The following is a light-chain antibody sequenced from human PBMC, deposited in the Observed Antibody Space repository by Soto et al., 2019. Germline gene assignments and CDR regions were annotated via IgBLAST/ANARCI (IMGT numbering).Light chain of an antibody. CDR3: QTWGTGIGV. V-gene: IGLV4-69*01. J-gene: IGLJ2*01. CDR1: SGHSSYA. Sequence: QLVLTQSPSASASLGASVKLTCTLSSGHSSYAIAWHQQQPEKGPRYLMKLNSDGSHRKVDGIPDRFSGSSSGAEHYLTISSLQSEDEADYYCQTWGTGIGVFGGGTKLTVL. CDR2: LNSDGSH.